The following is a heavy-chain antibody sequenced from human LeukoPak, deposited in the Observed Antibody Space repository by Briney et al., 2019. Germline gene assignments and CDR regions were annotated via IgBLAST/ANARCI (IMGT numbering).Heavy chain of an antibody. CDR2: IYYSGST. Sequence: SETLSLTCTVSGGSISSYYWSWIRQPPGKGLEWIGSIYYSGSTYYNPSLKSRVTISVDTSKNQFSLKLSSVTAADTAVYYCARPESGYDYLPYAFDIWGQGTMVTVSS. CDR3: ARPESGYDYLPYAFDI. D-gene: IGHD5-12*01. J-gene: IGHJ3*02. CDR1: GGSISSYY. V-gene: IGHV4-59*05.